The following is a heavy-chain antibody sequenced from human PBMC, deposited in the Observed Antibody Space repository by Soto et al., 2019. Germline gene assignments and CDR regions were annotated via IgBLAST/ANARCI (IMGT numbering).Heavy chain of an antibody. D-gene: IGHD6-6*01. CDR1: GFTFSSYA. J-gene: IGHJ4*02. CDR3: ARAPYSSSLDY. Sequence: GSLRLSCAASGFTFSSYAMHWVRQAPGKGLEWVAVIPYDGSNKYYADSVKGRFTISRDNSKNTLYLQMNSLRAEDTAVYYCARAPYSSSLDYWGQGTLVTVSS. V-gene: IGHV3-30-3*01. CDR2: IPYDGSNK.